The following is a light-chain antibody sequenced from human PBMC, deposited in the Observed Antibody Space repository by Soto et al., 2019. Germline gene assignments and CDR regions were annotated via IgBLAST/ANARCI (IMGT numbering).Light chain of an antibody. CDR1: SSDVGGYNY. J-gene: IGLJ2*01. CDR3: RSYTNSSTLDV. Sequence: QSVLTQPASVSGSPGQSITISCTGTSSDVGGYNYVSWYQQHPGKAPKLMIYEVRNRPSGVSNRFSGSKSGNTASLTISGLQAEDAADYYCRSYTNSSTLDVFGVANKVTFL. V-gene: IGLV2-14*01. CDR2: EVR.